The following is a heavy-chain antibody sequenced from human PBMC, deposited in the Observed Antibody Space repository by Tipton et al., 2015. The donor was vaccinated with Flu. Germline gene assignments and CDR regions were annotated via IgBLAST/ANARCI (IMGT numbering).Heavy chain of an antibody. Sequence: TLSLTCTVSGGSISSYYWSWIRQPPGKGLEWIGYIYYSGSTNYNPSLKSRVTISVDTSKNQFSLKLSSVTAADTAVYYCARDSAAHYGKDVGGQGTTVTVSS. D-gene: IGHD6-13*01. CDR2: IYYSGST. J-gene: IGHJ6*02. CDR1: GGSISSYY. CDR3: ARDSAAHYGKDV. V-gene: IGHV4-59*08.